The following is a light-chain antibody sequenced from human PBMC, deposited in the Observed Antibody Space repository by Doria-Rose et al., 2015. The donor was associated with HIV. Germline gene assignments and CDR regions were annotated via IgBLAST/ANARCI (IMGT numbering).Light chain of an antibody. J-gene: IGKJ4*01. CDR3: QQSYSTPLT. V-gene: IGKV1-39*01. Sequence: MTQSPSSLSASVGDRVTITCRASQSTGSFLNWYQQKPGKAPKILIYAASSSQNGVPSRFSGSGSGTDFTLTISSLQPEDFATYFCQQSYSTPLTFGGGTKVEIK. CDR1: QSTGSF. CDR2: AAS.